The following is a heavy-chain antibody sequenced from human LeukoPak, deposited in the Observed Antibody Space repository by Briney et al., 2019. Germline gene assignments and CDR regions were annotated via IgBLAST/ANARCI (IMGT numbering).Heavy chain of an antibody. V-gene: IGHV3-33*01. CDR2: IWYNGKNK. Sequence: GRSLRLSCAASGFTFSTYAMHWVRQAPGKGLEWVALIWYNGKNKHYADSVKGRFTISRDNSKNTLDLQMNSLRADDTAVYYCVRDPSNSGWAFDYWGQGTLVTVSS. D-gene: IGHD6-19*01. J-gene: IGHJ4*02. CDR3: VRDPSNSGWAFDY. CDR1: GFTFSTYA.